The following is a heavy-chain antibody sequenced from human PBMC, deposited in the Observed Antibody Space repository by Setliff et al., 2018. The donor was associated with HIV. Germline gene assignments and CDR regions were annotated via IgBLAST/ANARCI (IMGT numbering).Heavy chain of an antibody. Sequence: ASVKVSCKASGYTFNSYAMHWVRQAPGQRPEWMGWINTGNGNTRHSQKFHGRVTITRDTHTSTAYMELSSLRSEDTAVYYCARSLGDPPYYYGSGSYYNSGYWGQGTPVTVSS. CDR3: ARSLGDPPYYYGSGSYYNSGY. D-gene: IGHD3-10*01. CDR1: GYTFNSYA. CDR2: INTGNGNT. V-gene: IGHV1-3*04. J-gene: IGHJ4*02.